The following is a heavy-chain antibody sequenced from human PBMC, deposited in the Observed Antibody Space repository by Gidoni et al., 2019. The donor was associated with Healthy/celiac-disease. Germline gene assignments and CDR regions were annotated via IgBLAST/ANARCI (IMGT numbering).Heavy chain of an antibody. CDR2: ISGSGGST. CDR3: AKDLGYSGYRGCVDY. CDR1: GCTFSSYA. V-gene: IGHV3-23*01. D-gene: IGHD5-12*01. Sequence: EVQLLESGGGLVQPGVSLRLSCAASGCTFSSYAMSWVRQAPGKGLGWVSAISGSGGSTYYADSVKGRFTISRDNSKNTLYLQMNSLRAEDTAVYYCAKDLGYSGYRGCVDYWGQGTLVTVSS. J-gene: IGHJ4*02.